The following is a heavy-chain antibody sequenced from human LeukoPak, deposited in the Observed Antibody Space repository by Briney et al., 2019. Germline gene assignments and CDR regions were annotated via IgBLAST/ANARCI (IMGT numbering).Heavy chain of an antibody. CDR3: ARGLGSTSFLTYYYYGMDV. J-gene: IGHJ6*02. CDR1: GYTFTSYD. CDR2: MNTKRGNT. Sequence: ASVTVSFTASGYTFTSYDINWVRQAPGQGVEGMGWMNTKRGNTGYAQKFQGRVTMTTNTSISTAYMELSSLRSEDTAVYYCARGLGSTSFLTYYYYGMDVWGQGTTVTVSS. V-gene: IGHV1-8*01. D-gene: IGHD2-2*01.